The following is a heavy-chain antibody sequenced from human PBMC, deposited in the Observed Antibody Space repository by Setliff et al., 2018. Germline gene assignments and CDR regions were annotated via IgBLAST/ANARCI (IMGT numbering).Heavy chain of an antibody. CDR2: IYNSGNT. J-gene: IGHJ4*02. CDR3: ARSPSSGAYWNPRPFYSDY. CDR1: GGSLSGSLRGYAVF. V-gene: IGHV4-39*01. D-gene: IGHD1-26*01. Sequence: SETLSLTCTVSGGSLSGSLRGYAVFWGWIRQSPGKELEWIGSIYNSGNTYYNSSLKSRVTIFVDTSKNQFSLRLNSVTAADTAPYYCARSPSSGAYWNPRPFYSDYWARGTLVTVSS.